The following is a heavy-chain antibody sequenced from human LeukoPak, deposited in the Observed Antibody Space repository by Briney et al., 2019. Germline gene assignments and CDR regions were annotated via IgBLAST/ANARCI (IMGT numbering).Heavy chain of an antibody. V-gene: IGHV4-34*01. J-gene: IGHJ4*02. CDR2: INHSEST. D-gene: IGHD6-13*01. CDR1: GGSFSGYY. Sequence: SETLSLTCAVYGGSFSGYYWSWIRQPPGKGLEWIGEINHSESTNYNPSLKSRVTISVDTSKNQFSLKLSSVTAADTAVYYCARGKRRYSSSWYIGNYFDYWGQGTLVTVSS. CDR3: ARGKRRYSSSWYIGNYFDY.